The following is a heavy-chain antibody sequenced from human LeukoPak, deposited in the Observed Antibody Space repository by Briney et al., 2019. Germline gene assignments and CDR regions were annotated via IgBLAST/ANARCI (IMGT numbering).Heavy chain of an antibody. CDR2: INHSGST. CDR3: ATSSTVTNNWFDP. Sequence: PSETLSLTCAVYGGSFSGYYWSWIRQPPGKGLEWIGEINHSGSTNYNPSLKSRVTISVDTSKNQFSLKLSSVTAADTAVYYCATSSTVTNNWFDPWGQGTLVTVSS. J-gene: IGHJ5*02. V-gene: IGHV4-34*01. CDR1: GGSFSGYY. D-gene: IGHD4-17*01.